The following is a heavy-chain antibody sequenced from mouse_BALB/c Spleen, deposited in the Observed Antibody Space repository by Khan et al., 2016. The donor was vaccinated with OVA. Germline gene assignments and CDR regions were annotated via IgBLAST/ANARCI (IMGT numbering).Heavy chain of an antibody. CDR3: GRGTFDC. Sequence: VQLQQSGPELMKPGVSVKLSCKASGYSFTTYYMHWVKQSHGKSLEWIGYIDPFNGGNDYNQKFKGKATLTVDKSSSTAYMHLISLTYEDSAVYYSGRGTFDCWGQGTLVTVSA. CDR1: GYSFTTYY. D-gene: IGHD3-3*01. CDR2: IDPFNGGN. V-gene: IGHV1S135*01. J-gene: IGHJ3*01.